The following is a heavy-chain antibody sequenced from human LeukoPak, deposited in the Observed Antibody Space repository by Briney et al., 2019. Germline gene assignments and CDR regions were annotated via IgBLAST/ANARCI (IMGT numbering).Heavy chain of an antibody. CDR3: ARHYHTRAWFDP. CDR1: GGSISSYY. CDR2: IYTSGST. J-gene: IGHJ5*02. V-gene: IGHV4-4*09. D-gene: IGHD3-22*01. Sequence: SETLSLTCTVSGGSISSYYWSWIRQPPGKGLEWIGYIYTSGSTNYNPSLKSRVTISVDTSKNQFSLKLSSVTAADTAVYYCARHYHTRAWFDPWGQGTLVTVSS.